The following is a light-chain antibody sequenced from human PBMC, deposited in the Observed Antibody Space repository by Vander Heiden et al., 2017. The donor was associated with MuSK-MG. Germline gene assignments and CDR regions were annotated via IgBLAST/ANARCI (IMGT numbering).Light chain of an antibody. Sequence: DIQMTQSPSTLSASVGDRVTITCRASQSISSWLAWYQQKPGKAPKLLIYDASSLESGVPSRFSGSGYGTEFTLTISSRQPDDFASYYCQQYNSYSKWTFGQGTKVEIK. CDR1: QSISSW. J-gene: IGKJ1*01. CDR3: QQYNSYSKWT. CDR2: DAS. V-gene: IGKV1-5*01.